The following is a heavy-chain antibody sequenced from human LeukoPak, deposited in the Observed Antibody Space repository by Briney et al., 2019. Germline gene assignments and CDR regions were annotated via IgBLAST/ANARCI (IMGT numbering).Heavy chain of an antibody. Sequence: GRSLRLSCAASGFTFSSYAMHWVRQAPGKGLEWVAVISYDGSNKYYADSVKGRFTISRGNSKNTLYLQMNSLRAEDTAVYYCARVPTNPDLTSYSGYHFDYWGQGTLVTVSS. CDR1: GFTFSSYA. CDR2: ISYDGSNK. CDR3: ARVPTNPDLTSYSGYHFDY. V-gene: IGHV3-30*04. D-gene: IGHD5-12*01. J-gene: IGHJ4*02.